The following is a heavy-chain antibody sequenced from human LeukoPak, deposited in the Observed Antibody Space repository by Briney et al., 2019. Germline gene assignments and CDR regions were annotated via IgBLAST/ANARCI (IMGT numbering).Heavy chain of an antibody. D-gene: IGHD1-1*01. V-gene: IGHV4-59*08. CDR3: ARHKRYYGMDV. J-gene: IGHJ6*02. CDR1: GGSFSGYY. CDR2: IYYSGST. Sequence: PSETLSLTCAVYGGSFSGYYWSWIRQPPGKGLEWIGYIYYSGSTNYNPSLKSRVTISVDTSKNQFSLKLSSVTAADTAVYYCARHKRYYGMDVWGQGTTVTVSS.